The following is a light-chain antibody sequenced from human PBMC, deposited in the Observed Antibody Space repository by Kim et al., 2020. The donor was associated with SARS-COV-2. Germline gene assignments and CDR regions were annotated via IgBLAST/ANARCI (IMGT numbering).Light chain of an antibody. CDR3: SSYACSNNLV. J-gene: IGLJ3*02. Sequence: GQSVTLSCTGTCSRGGGYNYVSWYQQHPGKAPKLMIYEVSKRPSGVPARSSGSKSGNTASLTVSGLQAEDEADYYCSSYACSNNLVFGGGTQLTVL. V-gene: IGLV2-8*01. CDR2: EVS. CDR1: CSRGGGYNY.